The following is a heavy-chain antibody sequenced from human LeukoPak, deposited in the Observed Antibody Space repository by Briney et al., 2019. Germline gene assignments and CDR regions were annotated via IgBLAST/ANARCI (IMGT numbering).Heavy chain of an antibody. CDR3: ARLHYTDYIK. CDR2: IYYSGST. D-gene: IGHD4-11*01. J-gene: IGHJ4*02. CDR1: GGSISSYY. V-gene: IGHV4-59*08. Sequence: PSETLSLTCTVAGGSISSYYWSWIRQPPGKGLEWIGYIYYSGSTNYNPSLKSRVTISVDTSKNQFSLRLNSVTAADTAVYYCARLHYTDYIKWGQGTLVTVSS.